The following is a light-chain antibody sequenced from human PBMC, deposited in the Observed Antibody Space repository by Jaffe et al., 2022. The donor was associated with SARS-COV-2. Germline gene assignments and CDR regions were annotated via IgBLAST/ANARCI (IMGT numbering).Light chain of an antibody. Sequence: EIVLTQSPGTLSLSPGERATLSCRASQSVRSSYLAWYQQKPGQAPRLLIYGASSRATGIPDKFSGSGSGTDFTLTISRLEPEDFAVYYCHQYGSSPNTFGGGTKVEIK. V-gene: IGKV3-20*01. CDR2: GAS. CDR1: QSVRSSY. J-gene: IGKJ4*01. CDR3: HQYGSSPNT.